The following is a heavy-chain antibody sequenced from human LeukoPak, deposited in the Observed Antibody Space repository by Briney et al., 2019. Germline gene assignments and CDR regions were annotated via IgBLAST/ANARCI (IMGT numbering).Heavy chain of an antibody. J-gene: IGHJ5*02. CDR2: IYYSGSN. CDR1: RGSLSSYY. V-gene: IGHV4-59*12. CDR3: ARSELKWFDP. D-gene: IGHD1-26*01. Sequence: PSGSLSVTRTVSRGSLSSYYWNWLRPPAWKGVEGVGHIYYSGSNNYNPSLRSRVTISLDTSKNQFSLKLNSVTAADTAVYYCARSELKWFDPWGQGTLVTVSS.